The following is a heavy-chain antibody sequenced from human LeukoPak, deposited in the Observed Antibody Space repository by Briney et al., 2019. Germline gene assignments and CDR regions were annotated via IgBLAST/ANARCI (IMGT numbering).Heavy chain of an antibody. CDR2: ISSNGGST. D-gene: IGHD3-22*01. CDR3: ARGGVGYYYDSSGYYY. V-gene: IGHV3-64*01. CDR1: GFTFDDYA. Sequence: GGSLRLSCAASGFTFDDYAMHWVRQAPGKGLEYVSAISSNGGSTYYANSVKGRFTISRDNSKNTLYLQMGSLRAEDMAVYYCARGGVGYYYDSSGYYYWGQGTLVTVSS. J-gene: IGHJ4*02.